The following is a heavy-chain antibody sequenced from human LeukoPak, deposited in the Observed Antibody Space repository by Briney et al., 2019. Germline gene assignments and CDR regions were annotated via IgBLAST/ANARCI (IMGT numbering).Heavy chain of an antibody. V-gene: IGHV4-61*02. CDR1: GDSISSGYYF. D-gene: IGHD2-15*01. CDR2: IHTSGST. CDR3: AKDSGYCSGGSCYVLNAFDM. Sequence: PSETLSLTCTVSGDSISSGYYFWSWIRQPAGKGLEWIGRIHTSGSTNYDPSLKSRVTISVDTSKNQFSLKLSYVTAADTAVYYCAKDSGYCSGGSCYVLNAFDMWGQGTKVTVYS. J-gene: IGHJ3*02.